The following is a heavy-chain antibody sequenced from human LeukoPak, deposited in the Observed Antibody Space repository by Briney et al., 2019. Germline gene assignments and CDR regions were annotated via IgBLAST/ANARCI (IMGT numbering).Heavy chain of an antibody. CDR1: GGSISSSSYY. Sequence: SETLSLTCTVSGGSISSSSYYWGWIRQPPGKGLEWIGSIYYSGSTYYNPSLKSRVTISVDTSKNQFSLKLSSVTAVDTAVYYCARLNYYDSSGLDYWGQGTLVTVSS. J-gene: IGHJ4*02. V-gene: IGHV4-39*07. CDR2: IYYSGST. D-gene: IGHD3-22*01. CDR3: ARLNYYDSSGLDY.